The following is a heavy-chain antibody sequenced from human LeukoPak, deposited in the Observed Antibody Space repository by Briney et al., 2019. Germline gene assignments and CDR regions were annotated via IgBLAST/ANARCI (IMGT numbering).Heavy chain of an antibody. V-gene: IGHV4-39*01. CDR2: IYYGGST. J-gene: IGHJ3*02. D-gene: IGHD5-18*01. CDR1: GGSISSYY. CDR3: ARPKDIYGRLGAFDI. Sequence: SETLSLTCTVSGGSISSYYWGWIRQPPGKGLEWIGSIYYGGSTYYNPSLKSRVTISVDTSKNQFSLKVTSVTAADTAVYYCARPKDIYGRLGAFDIWGQGTMVTVSS.